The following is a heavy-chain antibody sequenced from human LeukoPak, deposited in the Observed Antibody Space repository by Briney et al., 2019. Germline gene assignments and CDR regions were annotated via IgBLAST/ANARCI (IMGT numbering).Heavy chain of an antibody. CDR3: ALYSSGPFDP. Sequence: ASVKVSCKASGYTFTVYYIHWVRQAPGQGLEYMGWINPNSGGTNYAQKFQGRVIMTRDTSISTAYMEVSRLTSDDTAVYYCALYSSGPFDPWGQGTLVTVSS. D-gene: IGHD6-19*01. V-gene: IGHV1-2*02. CDR1: GYTFTVYY. J-gene: IGHJ5*02. CDR2: INPNSGGT.